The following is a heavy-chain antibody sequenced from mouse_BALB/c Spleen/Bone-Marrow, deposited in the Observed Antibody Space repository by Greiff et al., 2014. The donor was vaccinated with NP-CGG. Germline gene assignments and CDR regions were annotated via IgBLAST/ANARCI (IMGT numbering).Heavy chain of an antibody. V-gene: IGHV2-9*02. CDR3: ARITTATGAMDY. D-gene: IGHD1-2*01. J-gene: IGHJ4*01. CDR2: IWADGST. Sequence: VQLQQSGPGLVAPSQSLSITCTVSGFSLTNYGVHWVRQPPGKGLEWLGVIWADGSTNYNSALMSRLSISKDNSKSQVFFKMNSLQTGDTAMYYCARITTATGAMDYWGQGTSVTVSS. CDR1: GFSLTNYG.